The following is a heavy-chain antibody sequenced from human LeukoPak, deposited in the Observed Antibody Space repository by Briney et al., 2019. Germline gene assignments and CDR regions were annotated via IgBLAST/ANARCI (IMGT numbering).Heavy chain of an antibody. J-gene: IGHJ4*02. CDR1: GFTFSSYG. V-gene: IGHV3-30*18. CDR2: ISYDGSNK. D-gene: IGHD3-16*02. Sequence: GGSLRLSCAASGFTFSSYGMHWVRQAPGKGLEWVAVISYDGSNKYYADSVKGRCTISRHNSKNTLYLQMNSLRAEDTAVYYCAKSYSGDRYGSRRPFDYWGQGTLVPVSS. CDR3: AKSYSGDRYGSRRPFDY.